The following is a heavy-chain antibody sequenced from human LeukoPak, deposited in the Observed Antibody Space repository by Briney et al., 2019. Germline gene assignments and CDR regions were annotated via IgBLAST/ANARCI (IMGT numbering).Heavy chain of an antibody. CDR2: ISWNSGSI. CDR3: AKKSSGWDDYYYGMDV. CDR1: GFTFDDYA. D-gene: IGHD6-19*01. J-gene: IGHJ6*02. V-gene: IGHV3-9*01. Sequence: QPGGSLRLSCAASGFTFDDYAMHWVRQAPGKGLEWVSGISWNSGSIGYADSVKGRFTISRDNAKNSLYLQMNSLRAEDTALYYCAKKSSGWDDYYYGMDVWGQGTTVTVSS.